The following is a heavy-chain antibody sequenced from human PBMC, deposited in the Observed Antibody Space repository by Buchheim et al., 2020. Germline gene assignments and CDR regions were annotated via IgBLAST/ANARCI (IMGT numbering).Heavy chain of an antibody. CDR1: GFTFSSYS. J-gene: IGHJ4*02. D-gene: IGHD1-26*01. CDR3: ARKGATTGFDY. Sequence: EVQLVESGGGLVQPGGSLRLSCAASGFTFSSYSMNWVRQAPGKGLEWVSYISSSSTIYYAASVKGRFTISRDNAKTSLYLQMNSLRAEDTAVYYCARKGATTGFDYWGQGTL. V-gene: IGHV3-48*01. CDR2: ISSSSTI.